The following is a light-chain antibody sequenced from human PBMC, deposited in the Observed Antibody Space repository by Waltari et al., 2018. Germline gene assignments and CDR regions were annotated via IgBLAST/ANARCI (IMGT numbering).Light chain of an antibody. CDR2: DNT. CDR3: QSYDTSLSAWV. CDR1: SSNIGANYN. V-gene: IGLV1-40*01. Sequence: QSVLTQPPSVSGAPGQRVTISCSGSSSNIGANYNVYWYQQLPGTAPKLFIYDNTSRPSGVPDRFSGSKSGTSASLAIPGLQTEDEADYYCQSYDTSLSAWVFGGGTKLTVL. J-gene: IGLJ3*02.